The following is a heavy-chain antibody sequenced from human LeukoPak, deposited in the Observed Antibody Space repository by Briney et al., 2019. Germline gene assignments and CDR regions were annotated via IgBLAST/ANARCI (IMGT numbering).Heavy chain of an antibody. V-gene: IGHV4-34*01. CDR3: ARGKNYDFWSGYYSRVWFDP. J-gene: IGHJ5*02. CDR2: INHSGST. D-gene: IGHD3-3*01. CDR1: GGSFSGYY. Sequence: SETLSLTCAVYGGSFSGYYWSWLRQPPGKGLEWLGEINHSGSTNYNPSLKSRVTISVDTSKNHFSLKLSSVTAADTAVYYCARGKNYDFWSGYYSRVWFDPWGQGTLVTVSS.